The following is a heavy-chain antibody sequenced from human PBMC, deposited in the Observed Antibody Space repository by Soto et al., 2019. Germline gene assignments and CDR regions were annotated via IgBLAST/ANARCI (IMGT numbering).Heavy chain of an antibody. J-gene: IGHJ4*02. Sequence: QVQLQESGPGLVKPSQTLTLTCTVSGGSISSGGHHWSWIRQHPGKGLEWFGYIYYSGRTYYNPSTKSRVTISLDTAKNQFSLKPSSVTAADTAVYYCARDGGYGDSFFDYWGQGALVIVSS. CDR1: GGSISSGGHH. D-gene: IGHD4-17*01. CDR2: IYYSGRT. V-gene: IGHV4-31*03. CDR3: ARDGGYGDSFFDY.